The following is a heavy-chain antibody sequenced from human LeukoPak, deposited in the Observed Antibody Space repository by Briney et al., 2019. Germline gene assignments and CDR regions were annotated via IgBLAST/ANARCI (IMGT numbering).Heavy chain of an antibody. CDR2: IYYSGST. J-gene: IGHJ5*02. V-gene: IGHV4-28*01. D-gene: IGHD3-9*01. CDR3: LSGHDNAFDP. CDR1: GYSISSSNW. Sequence: KASETLSLTCAVSGYSISSSNWWGWIRQPPGKGLEWIGYIYYSGSTYYNPSLKSRVTMSVDTSKNQFSLKLSSLTATDTAVYYCLSGHDNAFDPWGQGTLVTVSP.